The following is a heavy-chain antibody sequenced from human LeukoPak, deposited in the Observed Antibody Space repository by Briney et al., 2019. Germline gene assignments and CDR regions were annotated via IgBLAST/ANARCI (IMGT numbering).Heavy chain of an antibody. CDR1: GGTFSSYA. CDR2: IIPILGIA. V-gene: IGHV1-69*04. Sequence: SVKVSCKASGGTFSSYAISWVRQAPGQGLEWMGRIIPILGIANYAQKFQGRVTITADKSTSTAYMELSSLRSEDTAVYYCARTIRDGYNTVDYWGQGTLVTVSS. D-gene: IGHD5-24*01. CDR3: ARTIRDGYNTVDY. J-gene: IGHJ4*02.